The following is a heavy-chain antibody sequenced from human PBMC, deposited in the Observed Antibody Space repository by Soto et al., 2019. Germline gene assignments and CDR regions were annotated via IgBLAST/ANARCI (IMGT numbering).Heavy chain of an antibody. D-gene: IGHD2-15*01. CDR3: VRQAGGASTPGDDY. CDR2: VNPDTGDT. J-gene: IGHJ4*02. Sequence: VQLVQSAAEVKKPGAAVKVSCKSSGYTFVAFDIAWVRQASGQGLEWVGWVNPDTGDTAYKREFQGRRSMTRDTSINTVYMELSSLTPDDTAMYFCVRQAGGASTPGDDYWGQGTLVTVSP. CDR1: GYTFVAFD. V-gene: IGHV1-8*01.